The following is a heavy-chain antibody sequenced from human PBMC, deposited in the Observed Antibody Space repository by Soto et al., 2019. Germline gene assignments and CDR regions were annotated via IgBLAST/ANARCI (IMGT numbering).Heavy chain of an antibody. CDR3: VRQGFGRLHGLVDV. CDR2: IDSNGGT. J-gene: IGHJ6*02. D-gene: IGHD3-10*01. V-gene: IGHV4-59*08. CDR1: DDSSSSYK. Sequence: QVQLQESGPGLVKPSETLSLTCTVSDDSSSSYKWSWIRQPPGRRLEWIGYIDSNGGTSYNPALQSRVTISIDTSTKQFDLKLSSVTAADTAVYYCVRQGFGRLHGLVDVWGQGTTVTVSS.